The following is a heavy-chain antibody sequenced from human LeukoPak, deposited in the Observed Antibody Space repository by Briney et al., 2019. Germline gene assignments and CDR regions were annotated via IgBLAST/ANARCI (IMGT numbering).Heavy chain of an antibody. CDR3: ARHRYYDSSGYYFDQ. D-gene: IGHD3-22*01. J-gene: IGHJ4*02. CDR1: VGSISSSSYY. CDR2: FYYTGNA. V-gene: IGHV4-39*01. Sequence: SETLSLTCSVSVGSISSSSYYWDWIRQPPEKGLEWIGSFYYTGNAYYNPSLKSRVTISVDTSKNQFSLKLSSVTAADTAVYQCARHRYYDSSGYYFDQWGQGTLVTVSS.